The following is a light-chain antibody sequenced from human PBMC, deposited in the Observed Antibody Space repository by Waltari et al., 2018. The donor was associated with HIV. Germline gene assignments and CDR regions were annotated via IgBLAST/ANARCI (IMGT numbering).Light chain of an antibody. CDR1: QSVGLN. Sequence: DIVLTQSPATLSVSPGVLATLSCRASQSVGLNLAWYQQRPGQPPKLLVYGASTRTSDTSTRFSARGSGTEFTLTITSIRPEDFATYFCQQCDVWPLTFGGGT. J-gene: IGKJ4*01. CDR3: QQCDVWPLT. V-gene: IGKV3-15*01. CDR2: GAS.